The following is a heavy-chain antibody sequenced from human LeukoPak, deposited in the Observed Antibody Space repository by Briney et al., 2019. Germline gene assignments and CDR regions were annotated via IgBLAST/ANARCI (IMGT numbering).Heavy chain of an antibody. CDR1: GITLSNYG. CDR2: ISDSGGRT. V-gene: IGHV3-23*01. CDR3: ANRHVVIRVFLVGFHKEAYYFDS. J-gene: IGHJ4*02. D-gene: IGHD2-21*01. Sequence: GGSLRLSSAVSGITLSNYGMSWVRQAPGKGLEWVAGISDSGGRTNYADSVKGRFTISRDNPKNTLYLQMNSLRAEDTAVYFCANRHVVIRVFLVGFHKEAYYFDSWGQGALVTVSS.